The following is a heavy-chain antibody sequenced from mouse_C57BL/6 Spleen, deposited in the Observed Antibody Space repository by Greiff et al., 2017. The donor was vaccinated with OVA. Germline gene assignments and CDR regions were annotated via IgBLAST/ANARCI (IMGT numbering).Heavy chain of an antibody. CDR3: AVTTVVGNLYYFDY. V-gene: IGHV1-81*01. J-gene: IGHJ2*01. CDR2: IYPRSGNT. Sequence: QVQLQQSGAELARPGASVKLSCKASGYTFTSYGISWVKQRPGQGLEWIGEIYPRSGNTYYNEKFKGKATLTADKSTNTAYMELSSLTSEDSAGYFFAVTTVVGNLYYFDYWGPGTTLTVAS. D-gene: IGHD1-1*01. CDR1: GYTFTSYG.